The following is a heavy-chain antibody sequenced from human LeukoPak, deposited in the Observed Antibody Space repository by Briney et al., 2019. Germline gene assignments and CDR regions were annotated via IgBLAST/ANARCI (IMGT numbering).Heavy chain of an antibody. J-gene: IGHJ4*02. CDR3: ARDSSRMTTSHLDY. CDR1: GYTFTSYY. CDR2: ITPILGIA. D-gene: IGHD3-16*01. Sequence: SVKVSCKASGYTFTSYYMHWVRQAPGQGLEWMGRITPILGIANYTQKFQGRVTITADKSTSTAYMELSSLRSEDTAVYYCARDSSRMTTSHLDYWGQGTLVTVSS. V-gene: IGHV1-69*04.